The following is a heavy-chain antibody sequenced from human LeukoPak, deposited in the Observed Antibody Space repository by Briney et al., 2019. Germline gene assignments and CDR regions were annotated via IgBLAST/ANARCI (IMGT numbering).Heavy chain of an antibody. J-gene: IGHJ5*02. CDR3: AHRQWVYSRGWFDP. CDR2: IYWDDDK. Sequence: SGPTLVNPTQTLTLTCTFSGFSLSTSGVGVGWIRQPPGKALEWLALIYWDDDKRYSPSLKSRLTITKDTSKSQVVLTMTNMDPVDTATYYCAHRQWVYSRGWFDPWGQGTLVTVSS. V-gene: IGHV2-5*02. D-gene: IGHD6-13*01. CDR1: GFSLSTSGVG.